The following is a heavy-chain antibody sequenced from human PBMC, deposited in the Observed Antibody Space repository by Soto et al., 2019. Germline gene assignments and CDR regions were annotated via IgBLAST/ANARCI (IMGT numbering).Heavy chain of an antibody. CDR2: ISYDGSNK. CDR3: ASGYSSSEGGHYY. CDR1: GFTFSSYA. Sequence: QVQLVESGGGVVQPGRSLRLSCAASGFTFSSYAMHWVRQAPGKGLEWVAVISYDGSNKYYADSVKGRFTISRDNSTNTLYLQMNSLRAEDTAVYYCASGYSSSEGGHYYWGQGTLVTVSS. D-gene: IGHD6-6*01. V-gene: IGHV3-30-3*01. J-gene: IGHJ4*02.